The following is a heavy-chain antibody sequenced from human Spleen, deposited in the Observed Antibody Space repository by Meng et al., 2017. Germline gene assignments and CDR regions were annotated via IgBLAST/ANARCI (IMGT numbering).Heavy chain of an antibody. Sequence: SLKIPCAASGFTFDDYAMQWVRQAPGKGLEWVSGISWNSGSIGYADSVKGRFTISRDNAKNSLYLQMNSLRAEDTALYYCAKVSTTDDAFDIWGQGTMVTVSS. V-gene: IGHV3-9*01. D-gene: IGHD4-17*01. CDR3: AKVSTTDDAFDI. CDR2: ISWNSGSI. CDR1: GFTFDDYA. J-gene: IGHJ3*02.